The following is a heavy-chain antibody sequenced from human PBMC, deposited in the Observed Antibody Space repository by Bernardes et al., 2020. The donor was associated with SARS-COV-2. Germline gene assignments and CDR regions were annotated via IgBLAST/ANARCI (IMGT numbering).Heavy chain of an antibody. V-gene: IGHV3-30*18. Sequence: GGSLRLSCAASGFTFSSYGMHWVRQAPGKGLEWVAVISYDGSNKYYADSVKGRFTISRDNSKNTLYLQMNSLRAEDTAVYYCAKGEYYDILTGYYGFDYWGQGTLVTVSS. CDR1: GFTFSSYG. D-gene: IGHD3-9*01. CDR3: AKGEYYDILTGYYGFDY. J-gene: IGHJ4*02. CDR2: ISYDGSNK.